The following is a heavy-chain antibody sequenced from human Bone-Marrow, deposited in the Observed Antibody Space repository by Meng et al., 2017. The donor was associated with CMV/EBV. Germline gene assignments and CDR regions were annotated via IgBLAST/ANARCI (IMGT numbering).Heavy chain of an antibody. CDR1: GFSFSTYH. CDR3: ARVPEWCLTCFCY. CDR2: ISSSSTSI. V-gene: IGHV3-21*01. Sequence: GVFRRCSSEGSGFSFSTYHLNWVRRAPGNGLNWVSSISSSSTSIYYADSVKGRFTISTDNAKNSLYLQRNSLRTEDTAVYFLARVPEWCLTCFCYWGQGDRVTSSS. J-gene: IGHJ4*02. D-gene: IGHD2-8*01.